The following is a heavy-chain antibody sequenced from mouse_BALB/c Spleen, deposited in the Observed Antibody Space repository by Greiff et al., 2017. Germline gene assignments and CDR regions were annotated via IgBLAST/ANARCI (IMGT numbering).Heavy chain of an antibody. D-gene: IGHD1-2*01. V-gene: IGHV14-1*02. CDR1: GFNIKDYY. CDR3: ARELRIRDYAMDY. CDR2: IDPENGNT. Sequence: VQLKQSGAELVRPGALVKLSCKASGFNIKDYYMHWVKQRPEQGLEWIGWIDPENGNTIYDPKFQGKASITADTSSNTAYLQLSSLTSEDTAVYYGARELRIRDYAMDYWGQGTSVTVSS. J-gene: IGHJ4*01.